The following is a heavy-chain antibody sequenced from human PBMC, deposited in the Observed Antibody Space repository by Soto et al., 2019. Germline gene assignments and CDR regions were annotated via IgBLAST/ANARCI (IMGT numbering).Heavy chain of an antibody. CDR2: INHSGST. CDR1: GGSFSGYY. V-gene: IGHV4-34*01. CDR3: ARGPDSLIAVAGALDY. J-gene: IGHJ4*02. Sequence: QVQLQQWGAGLLKPSETLSLTCAVYGGSFSGYYWSWIRQPPGKGLEWIGEINHSGSTNYNPSLKSRVTISVDTSKNQFSLKLRSVTAADTAVYYCARGPDSLIAVAGALDYWGQGTLVTVSS. D-gene: IGHD6-19*01.